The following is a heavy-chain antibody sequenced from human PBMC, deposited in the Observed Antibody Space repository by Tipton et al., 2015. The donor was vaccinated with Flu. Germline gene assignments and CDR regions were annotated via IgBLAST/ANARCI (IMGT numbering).Heavy chain of an antibody. CDR1: GFTFSGYG. Sequence: QLVQSGGGVVQPGGSLRLSCAASGFTFSGYGMHWVRQAPGKGLEWVAVISYDGNTKYFADSVKGRFTIARDNSKNTLYLEMNSLRVEDTAVYYCAKDWDVSSYWGQGTLVTVSS. CDR2: ISYDGNTK. D-gene: IGHD1-26*01. J-gene: IGHJ4*02. CDR3: AKDWDVSSY. V-gene: IGHV3-30*18.